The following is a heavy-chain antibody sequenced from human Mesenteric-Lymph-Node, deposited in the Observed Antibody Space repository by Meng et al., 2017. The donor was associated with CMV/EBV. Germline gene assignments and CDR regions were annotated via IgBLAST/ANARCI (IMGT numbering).Heavy chain of an antibody. Sequence: GGSLRLSCAASGFAFTTHWMSWVRQTPGKGLEWVANIKQDGSEKYYVDSVKGRFTISRDNAKNTLYLLMNGLRAEDTAVYYCASGDYSSSWYSPFDYWGQGTLVTVSS. CDR2: IKQDGSEK. CDR3: ASGDYSSSWYSPFDY. J-gene: IGHJ4*02. CDR1: GFAFTTHW. D-gene: IGHD6-13*01. V-gene: IGHV3-7*01.